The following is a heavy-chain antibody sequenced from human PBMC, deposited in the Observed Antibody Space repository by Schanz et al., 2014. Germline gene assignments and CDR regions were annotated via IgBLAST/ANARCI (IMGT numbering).Heavy chain of an antibody. CDR2: ISGGGGTT. CDR3: AKGRFGELSAFDI. CDR1: GFTFSGFW. V-gene: IGHV3-23*04. Sequence: EVQLAESGGGLVQPGGSLRLSCAASGFTFSGFWMTWVRQAPGKGLEWVSAISGGGGTTYYTDSVKGRFTISRDNSKNTLYLQMNSLRAEDTAVYYCAKGRFGELSAFDIWGQGTMVTVSS. J-gene: IGHJ3*02. D-gene: IGHD3-10*01.